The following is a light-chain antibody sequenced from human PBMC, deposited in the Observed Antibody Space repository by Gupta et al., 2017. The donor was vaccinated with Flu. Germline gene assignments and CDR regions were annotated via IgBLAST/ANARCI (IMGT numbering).Light chain of an antibody. CDR3: QQYDTWPPWT. V-gene: IGKV3-15*01. Sequence: ATWSVSPGERATLSCRASKRSRSKIAWYQQKPGQAPRLLIYDAYTRPTGIPVRFSGGGSGTEFTLTINSLQSEDFAVYYCQQYDTWPPWTLGQGTKVEIK. J-gene: IGKJ1*01. CDR2: DAY. CDR1: KRSRSK.